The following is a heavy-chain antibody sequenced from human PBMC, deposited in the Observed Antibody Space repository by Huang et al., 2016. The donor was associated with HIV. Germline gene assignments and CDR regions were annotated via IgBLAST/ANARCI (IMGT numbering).Heavy chain of an antibody. V-gene: IGHV3-30*18. Sequence: QVQLVESGGGVVQPGRSLRLSCAAFGFTFNKFDMLWVRQAPGKGLELVAIISYDGSSKYHADSVKGRFTISRDNSKNTVYLQMNSLRVEDTAVYYCAKDGRGSGTYYDYFEYWGQGTLVTVSS. J-gene: IGHJ4*02. D-gene: IGHD1-26*01. CDR1: GFTFNKFD. CDR2: ISYDGSSK. CDR3: AKDGRGSGTYYDYFEY.